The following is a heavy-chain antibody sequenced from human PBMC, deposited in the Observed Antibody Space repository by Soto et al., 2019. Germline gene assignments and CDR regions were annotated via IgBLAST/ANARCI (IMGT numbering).Heavy chain of an antibody. D-gene: IGHD6-13*01. CDR1: GGSFSGYY. J-gene: IGHJ6*02. CDR2: INHSGST. V-gene: IGHV4-34*01. CDR3: ARVRSSWYIRGRDYYYGMDV. Sequence: ETLSLTCAVYGGSFSGYYWSWIRQPPGKGLEWIGEINHSGSTNYNPSLKSRVTISVDTSKNQFSLKLSSVTAADTAVYYCARVRSSWYIRGRDYYYGMDVWGQGTTVTVSS.